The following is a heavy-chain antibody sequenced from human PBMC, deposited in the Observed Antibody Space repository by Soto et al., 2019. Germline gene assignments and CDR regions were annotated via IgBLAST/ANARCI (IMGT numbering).Heavy chain of an antibody. Sequence: GGSLRLSCAASGFTVSSNYMSWVRQAPGKGLEWVSVIYSGGSTYYADSVKGRFTISRDNSKNTLYLQMNSLRAEDTAVYYCARYCSGGSCRNWFDPWGQGTLVTVSS. CDR2: IYSGGST. J-gene: IGHJ5*02. D-gene: IGHD2-15*01. CDR3: ARYCSGGSCRNWFDP. V-gene: IGHV3-53*01. CDR1: GFTVSSNY.